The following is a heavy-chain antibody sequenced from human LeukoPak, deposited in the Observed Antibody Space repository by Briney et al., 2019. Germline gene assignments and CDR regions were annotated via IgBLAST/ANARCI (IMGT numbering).Heavy chain of an antibody. J-gene: IGHJ3*02. D-gene: IGHD3-22*01. CDR2: INHSGRT. V-gene: IGHV4-34*01. CDR3: ARHLDYYDSSAWAFDI. CDR1: GGSFSGYY. Sequence: SETLSLTCAVYGGSFSGYYWNWIRQPPGKGLEWIGEINHSGRTNYNPSLKSRVTISVDTSKNQFSLKLSSVTAADTAVYYCARHLDYYDSSAWAFDIWGQGTMVTVSS.